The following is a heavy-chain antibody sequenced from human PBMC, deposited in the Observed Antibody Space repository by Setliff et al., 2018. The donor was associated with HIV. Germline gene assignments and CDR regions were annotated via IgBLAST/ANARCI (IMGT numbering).Heavy chain of an antibody. V-gene: IGHV4-59*12. D-gene: IGHD2-2*01. CDR1: GFTFGSFA. CDR3: ARTRGGCMTSSCPTSYYYYYMDV. CDR2: IYYSGST. J-gene: IGHJ6*03. Sequence: GSLRLSCAASGFTFGSFAMSWIRQPPGKGLEWIGYIYYSGSTNYNPSLKSRVTISVDTSKNQFSLKLSSVTAADTAVYYCARTRGGCMTSSCPTSYYYYYMDVWGRGTTVTVSS.